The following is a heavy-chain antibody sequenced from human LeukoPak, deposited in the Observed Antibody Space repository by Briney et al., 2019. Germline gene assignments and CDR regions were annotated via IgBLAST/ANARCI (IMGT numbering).Heavy chain of an antibody. D-gene: IGHD2-21*01. Sequence: SVKVSCKASGGTFSRYAISWVRQSPGQGLEWMGGIIPIFGTANYAQKFQGRVTITADESTSTAYMELSSLRSDDTAVYYCARDSSAFRSLIPHWGQGTLVTVSS. CDR2: IIPIFGTA. CDR3: ARDSSAFRSLIPH. CDR1: GGTFSRYA. V-gene: IGHV1-69*13. J-gene: IGHJ1*01.